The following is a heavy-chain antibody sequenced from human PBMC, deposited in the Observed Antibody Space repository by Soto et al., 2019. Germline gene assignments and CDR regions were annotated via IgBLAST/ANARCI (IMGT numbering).Heavy chain of an antibody. CDR1: GYTLTRYG. CDR3: ARLDSDYDYYYAMDV. D-gene: IGHD5-18*01. J-gene: IGHJ6*02. CDR2: ISAYNGNT. V-gene: IGHV1-18*01. Sequence: ASVKVSCKASGYTLTRYGLRWVRQAPGQGLEWVGWISAYNGNTNYAQKLQGRVTMTKDTSTSTVYMELRSLRSDDTAVYYCARLDSDYDYYYAMDVWGQGTTVTVSS.